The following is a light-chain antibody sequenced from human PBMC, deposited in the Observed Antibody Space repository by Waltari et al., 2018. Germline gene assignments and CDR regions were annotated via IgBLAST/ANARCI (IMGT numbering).Light chain of an antibody. CDR2: YDK. V-gene: IGLV3-21*01. CDR1: NIASKS. J-gene: IGLJ2*01. Sequence: SYVLTQPPSVSVAPGMTARITCGGNNIASKSGHWYRQSPGQAPVLVIFYDKDRPARIPERFSGSNSGTTATLTISRVEAGDEADYYCQVWDSSTSHVVFGAGTKLTVL. CDR3: QVWDSSTSHVV.